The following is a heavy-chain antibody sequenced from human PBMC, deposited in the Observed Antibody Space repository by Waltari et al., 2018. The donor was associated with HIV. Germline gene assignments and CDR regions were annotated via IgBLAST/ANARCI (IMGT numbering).Heavy chain of an antibody. J-gene: IGHJ3*01. CDR3: TTGFGGYDDGFDF. Sequence: EVQLAASGGGLVKPGGSLRLSCAASGLTLHNGWMHWFRQAPGKGLELLGLINYGGTAEYAAPVRGRFTISRDDSKNTLYLQMNSLKIEDTAVYYCTTGFGGYDDGFDFWGQGTMVTVSS. D-gene: IGHD5-12*01. CDR2: INYGGTA. CDR1: GLTLHNGW. V-gene: IGHV3-15*01.